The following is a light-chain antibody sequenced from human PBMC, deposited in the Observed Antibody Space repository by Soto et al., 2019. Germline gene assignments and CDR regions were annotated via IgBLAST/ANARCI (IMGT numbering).Light chain of an antibody. J-gene: IGLJ2*01. Sequence: QSVLTQPPSVSWAPGQRVTISCTGSSSNIGAGYDVHWYQQLPGTAPKLLIYGNSNRPSGVPDRFSGSKSGTSASLAITGLKAEDEADYYCKSYDSSLSGVVFGGGTKLTVL. V-gene: IGLV1-40*01. CDR3: KSYDSSLSGVV. CDR2: GNS. CDR1: SSNIGAGYD.